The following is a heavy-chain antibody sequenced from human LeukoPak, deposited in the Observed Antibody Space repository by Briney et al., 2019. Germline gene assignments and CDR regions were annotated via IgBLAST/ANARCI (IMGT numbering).Heavy chain of an antibody. D-gene: IGHD3-3*01. CDR1: GGSISSGGYY. Sequence: SETLSLTCTVSGGSISSGGYYWSCIRQHPGKGLEWVGYIYYSGSTYYNPSLKSRVTIYVDASKNQFSLKLSSVTAADTAVYYCARERLESDGMDVWGQGTTVTVSS. CDR2: IYYSGST. V-gene: IGHV4-31*03. J-gene: IGHJ6*02. CDR3: ARERLESDGMDV.